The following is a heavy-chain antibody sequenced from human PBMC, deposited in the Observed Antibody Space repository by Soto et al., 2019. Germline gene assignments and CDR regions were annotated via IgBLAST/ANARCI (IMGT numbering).Heavy chain of an antibody. V-gene: IGHV4-39*01. CDR2: IYYSGST. CDR1: GGSISSSSYY. CDR3: ACIFSGGYGYGFYYYGMDV. Sequence: SETLSLTCTASGGSISSSSYYWGWIRQPPGKGLDWIGSIYYSGSTYYNPSLKSRVTISVDTSKNQFSLKLCSVTAADTAVYYCACIFSGGYGYGFYYYGMDVWGQGTTVT. J-gene: IGHJ6*02. D-gene: IGHD5-18*01.